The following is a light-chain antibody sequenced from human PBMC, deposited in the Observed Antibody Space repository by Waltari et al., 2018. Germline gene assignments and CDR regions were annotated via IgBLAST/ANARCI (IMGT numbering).Light chain of an antibody. J-gene: IGKJ2*01. CDR2: SAS. CDR3: QQSYNTPFT. Sequence: DIQMTQSPFSLSSSLGERVTITCRASERISNYVNWYQQKPGRAPKVLIYSASSLQSGVPSRFSGSGSGTDFTLTISSLQPEDSATYYCQQSYNTPFTFGQGTKLEIK. V-gene: IGKV1-39*01. CDR1: ERISNY.